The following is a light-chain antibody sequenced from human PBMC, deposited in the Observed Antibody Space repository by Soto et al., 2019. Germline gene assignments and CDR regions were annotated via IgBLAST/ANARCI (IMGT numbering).Light chain of an antibody. J-gene: IGLJ1*01. CDR3: CSYTRGSTRV. CDR2: EVS. V-gene: IGLV2-14*01. CDR1: SSDVGGDNY. Sequence: QSALTQPASASGSPGQSVTISCTVTSSDVGGDNYVSWYQQHPGKAHKLMIYEVSNRPSGVSNRFSASKSGNTASLTISGLQAEDEADYYCCSYTRGSTRVFGAGTKVTVL.